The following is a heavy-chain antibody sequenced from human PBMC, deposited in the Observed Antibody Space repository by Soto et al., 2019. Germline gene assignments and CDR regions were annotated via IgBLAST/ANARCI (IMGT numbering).Heavy chain of an antibody. D-gene: IGHD3-22*01. CDR1: GFTFSTYG. V-gene: IGHV3-30*18. J-gene: IGHJ6*02. Sequence: HPGGSLRLSCAASGFTFSTYGMHWVRQAPSKGLEWVAVISYDGSNKYYADSVKGRFTISRDNSKNTLYLQMNSLRAEDTAVYYCAKDRRAGYYFQNFGMDVWGQGTTVTVSS. CDR2: ISYDGSNK. CDR3: AKDRRAGYYFQNFGMDV.